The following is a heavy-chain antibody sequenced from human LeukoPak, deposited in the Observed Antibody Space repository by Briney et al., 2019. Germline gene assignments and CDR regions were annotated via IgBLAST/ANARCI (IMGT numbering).Heavy chain of an antibody. CDR3: AREVGPIDY. V-gene: IGHV3-48*01. CDR2: IDSGSTTI. D-gene: IGHD1-26*01. J-gene: IGHJ4*02. Sequence: GGSLRLSCAASGFKSSTYSMNWLRQAPGKGLEWVSYIDSGSTTIYYADSVKGRFTISRDNAKNSLYLQMNSLRAEDTAVYYCAREVGPIDYWGQGTLVTVSS. CDR1: GFKSSTYS.